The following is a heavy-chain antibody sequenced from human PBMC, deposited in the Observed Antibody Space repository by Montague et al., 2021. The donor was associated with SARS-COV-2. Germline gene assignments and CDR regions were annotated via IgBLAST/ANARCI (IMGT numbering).Heavy chain of an antibody. J-gene: IGHJ5*02. D-gene: IGHD2-21*02. V-gene: IGHV4-59*01. CDR2: IYDSGSA. CDR3: ARADCGGDCHVGP. CDR1: VGSISNYY. Sequence: SETLSLTCTVSVGSISNYYWTWIRQPPGKGLEWIGYIYDSGSANYNPSLKSRSTISVDTSNNQFSLRLSSVTAAATAVYYCARADCGGDCHVGPWGQGILVTVSS.